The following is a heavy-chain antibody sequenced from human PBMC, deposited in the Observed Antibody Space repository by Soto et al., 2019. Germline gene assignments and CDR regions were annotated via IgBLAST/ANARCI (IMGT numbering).Heavy chain of an antibody. Sequence: GGSLRLSCAASGFTFSSYAMSWVRQAPGKGLEWVSAISGSGGSTYYADSVKGRFTISRDNSKNTLYLQMNSLRAEDTAVYYCAKVGRRDYYDMGYYFDYWGQGTLVTVSS. CDR1: GFTFSSYA. J-gene: IGHJ4*02. CDR2: ISGSGGST. D-gene: IGHD3-22*01. V-gene: IGHV3-23*01. CDR3: AKVGRRDYYDMGYYFDY.